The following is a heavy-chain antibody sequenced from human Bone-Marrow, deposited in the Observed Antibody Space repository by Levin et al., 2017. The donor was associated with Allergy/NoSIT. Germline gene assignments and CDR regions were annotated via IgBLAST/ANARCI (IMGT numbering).Heavy chain of an antibody. Sequence: PSETLSLTCTVSGGSISSYYWSWIRQPPGKGLEWIGYIYYSGSTNYNPSLKSRVTISVDTSKNQFSLKLSSVTAADTAVYYCARASTFVTSHSSSWYPRFDYWGQGTLVTVSS. D-gene: IGHD6-13*01. V-gene: IGHV4-59*01. CDR3: ARASTFVTSHSSSWYPRFDY. CDR1: GGSISSYY. CDR2: IYYSGST. J-gene: IGHJ4*02.